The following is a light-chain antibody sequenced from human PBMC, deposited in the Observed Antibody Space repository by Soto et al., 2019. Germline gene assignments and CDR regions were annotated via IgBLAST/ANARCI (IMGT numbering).Light chain of an antibody. Sequence: QSALTQPRSVSGSPGQSVTISCTGTNSDVGGYNYVSWYQHHPGKAPKVMIYDVNKRPSGVPGRFSGSKSGNTASLTISGLQAEDEADYYCCSSHGGRYNYVFGTGTTLTVL. V-gene: IGLV2-11*01. CDR1: NSDVGGYNY. CDR2: DVN. CDR3: CSSHGGRYNYV. J-gene: IGLJ1*01.